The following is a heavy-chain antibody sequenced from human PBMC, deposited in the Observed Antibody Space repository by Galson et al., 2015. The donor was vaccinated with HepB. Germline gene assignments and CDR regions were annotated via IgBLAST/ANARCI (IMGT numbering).Heavy chain of an antibody. CDR1: GFTFDDYA. Sequence: SLRLSCAASGFTFDDYAMHWVRHAPGQGLEWVSGVSWNSGSIGYADSVKGRFTISRDNAKNSLYLQMNSLRAEDTALYYCAKDNSAEGLDYWGQGTLVTVSS. J-gene: IGHJ4*02. D-gene: IGHD5-18*01. CDR2: VSWNSGSI. CDR3: AKDNSAEGLDY. V-gene: IGHV3-9*01.